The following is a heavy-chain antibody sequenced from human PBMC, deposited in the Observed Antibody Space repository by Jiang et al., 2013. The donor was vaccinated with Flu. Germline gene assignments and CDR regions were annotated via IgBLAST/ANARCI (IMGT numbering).Heavy chain of an antibody. J-gene: IGHJ4*02. V-gene: IGHV6-1*01. CDR3: AREGEYSSSSFDY. Sequence: TINPDTSKNQFSLQLNSVTPEDTAVYYCAREGEYSSSSFDYWGQGTLVTVSS. D-gene: IGHD6-6*01.